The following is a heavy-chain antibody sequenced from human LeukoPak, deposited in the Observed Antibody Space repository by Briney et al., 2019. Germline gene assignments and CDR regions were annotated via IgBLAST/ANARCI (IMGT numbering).Heavy chain of an antibody. CDR3: ARETTVTFPDAFDI. J-gene: IGHJ3*02. V-gene: IGHV3-23*01. Sequence: GGSLRLSCAASGFTFNTYVMNWVRQAPGKGLEWVSSISGSGDSTFYADSVKGRFTISRDNSKNTLYLQMNSLRAEDTAVYYCARETTVTFPDAFDIWGQGTMVTVSS. CDR2: ISGSGDST. D-gene: IGHD4-17*01. CDR1: GFTFNTYV.